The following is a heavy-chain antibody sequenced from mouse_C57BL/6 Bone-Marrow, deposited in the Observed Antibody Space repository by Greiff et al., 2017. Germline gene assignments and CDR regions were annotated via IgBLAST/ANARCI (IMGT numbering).Heavy chain of an antibody. Sequence: EVKLVESGPGLVKPSPSLSLSCSVTGYSFTSGYYWYWIRQFPGNHLEWVGIISCDGSTNYNASLKNRISITRDTSKSPFYLQLNSVTTEDTATYYCARCDAWFAYWGQGTLVTVSA. CDR1: GYSFTSGYY. V-gene: IGHV3-6*01. D-gene: IGHD2-3*01. CDR2: ISCDGST. CDR3: ARCDAWFAY. J-gene: IGHJ3*01.